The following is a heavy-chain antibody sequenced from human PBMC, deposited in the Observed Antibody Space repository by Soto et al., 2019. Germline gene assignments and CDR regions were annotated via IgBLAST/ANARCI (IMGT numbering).Heavy chain of an antibody. Sequence: QVQLVESGGGVVQPGRSLRLSCAASGFTFSSYGMHWVRQAPGKGLEWVAVIWYDGSNKYYADSVKGLFTISRDNSKNTLYLQMNSLRAEDTAVYYCALGSSGYDSPLDYWGQGTLVTVSS. V-gene: IGHV3-33*01. CDR3: ALGSSGYDSPLDY. CDR1: GFTFSSYG. J-gene: IGHJ4*02. CDR2: IWYDGSNK. D-gene: IGHD5-12*01.